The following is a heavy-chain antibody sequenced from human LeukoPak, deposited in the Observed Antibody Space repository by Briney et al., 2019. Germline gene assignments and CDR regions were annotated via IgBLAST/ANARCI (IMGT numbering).Heavy chain of an antibody. D-gene: IGHD5-18*01. J-gene: IGHJ3*02. CDR3: AKTGYSYGLPRVAFDI. Sequence: GGSLRLSRAASGSTFSSYAMSWVRQAPGKGLEWVSAISGSGGSTYYADSVKGRFTISRDNSKNTLYLQMNSLRAEDTAVYYCAKTGYSYGLPRVAFDIWGQGTMVTVSS. V-gene: IGHV3-23*01. CDR2: ISGSGGST. CDR1: GSTFSSYA.